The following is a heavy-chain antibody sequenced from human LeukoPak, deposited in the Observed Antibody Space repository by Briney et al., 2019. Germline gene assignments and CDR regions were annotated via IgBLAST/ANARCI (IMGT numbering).Heavy chain of an antibody. Sequence: GGSLRLSCAASGFTFSSYWMSWVRQAPGKGLEWVANIKQDGSEKYYVDSVKGRFTISRDNAKNSLYLQMNSLRAEDTAVYYCAREGYCSGGSCDDLDYWGQGTLVTVSS. J-gene: IGHJ4*02. V-gene: IGHV3-7*01. CDR3: AREGYCSGGSCDDLDY. D-gene: IGHD2-15*01. CDR2: IKQDGSEK. CDR1: GFTFSSYW.